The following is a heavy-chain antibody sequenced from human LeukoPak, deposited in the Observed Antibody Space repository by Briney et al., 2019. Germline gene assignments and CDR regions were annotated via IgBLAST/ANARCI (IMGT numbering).Heavy chain of an antibody. CDR3: ARSGSSSFYLTFDY. CDR1: GFIFSIYN. CDR2: INTRSSSS. Sequence: GGSLRLSCAASGFIFSIYNMNWVRQAPGKGLEWVSSINTRSSSSYYADSVKGRFTISRDNAKNSLYLQMNSLRAEDSAVYYCARSGSSSFYLTFDYWGQGTLVTVSS. J-gene: IGHJ4*02. V-gene: IGHV3-21*06. D-gene: IGHD6-13*01.